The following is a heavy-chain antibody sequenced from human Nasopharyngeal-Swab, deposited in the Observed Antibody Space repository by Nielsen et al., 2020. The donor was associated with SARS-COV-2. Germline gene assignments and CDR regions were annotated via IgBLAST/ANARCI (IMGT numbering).Heavy chain of an antibody. CDR3: ARDAVLLWFGELSWHYHYYMDV. D-gene: IGHD3-10*01. Sequence: WVRQAPGQGLEWMGWINTNTGNPTYAQGFTGRFVFSLDTSVSTAYLQISSLKAEDTAVYYCARDAVLLWFGELSWHYHYYMDVWGKGTTVTVSS. V-gene: IGHV7-4-1*02. CDR2: INTNTGNP. J-gene: IGHJ6*03.